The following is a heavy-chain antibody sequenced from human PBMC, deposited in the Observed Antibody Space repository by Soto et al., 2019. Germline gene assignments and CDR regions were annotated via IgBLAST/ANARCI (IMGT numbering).Heavy chain of an antibody. D-gene: IGHD1-26*01. CDR2: IYHSGST. V-gene: IGHV4-30-2*01. CDR3: ARVGGSGYFDL. CDR1: GGSISSGGYS. J-gene: IGHJ2*01. Sequence: QLQLQESGSGLVKPSQTLSLTCAVSGGSISSGGYSWSWIRQPPGKGLEWIGYIYHSGSTYYNPSLESRVPISIDRSKNQCSLKLRSVTAADTAVSYCARVGGSGYFDLWGRGTLVTVSS.